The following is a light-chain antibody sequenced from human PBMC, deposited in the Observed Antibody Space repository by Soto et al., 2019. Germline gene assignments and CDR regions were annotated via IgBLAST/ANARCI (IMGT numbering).Light chain of an antibody. CDR3: QQYNNWPIT. V-gene: IGKV1-5*03. CDR2: KAS. J-gene: IGKJ5*01. Sequence: IPMTQSPSTLSGSVGDRVTITCRASQTISSWLAWYQQKPGKAPKLLIYKASTLKSGVPARFSGSGSGTEFTLTISSLQSEDFEVYYCQQYNNWPITFGQGTRLEIK. CDR1: QTISSW.